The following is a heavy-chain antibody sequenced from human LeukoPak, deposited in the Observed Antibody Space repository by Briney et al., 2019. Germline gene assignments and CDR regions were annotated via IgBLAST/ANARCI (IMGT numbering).Heavy chain of an antibody. V-gene: IGHV1-2*02. D-gene: IGHD6-13*01. CDR3: ARDLDRIAAAGSSAFDI. CDR2: INPNSGGT. J-gene: IGHJ3*02. CDR1: EYTFTGYY. Sequence: ASVKVSCKASEYTFTGYYMHWVRQAPGQGLEWMGWINPNSGGTNYAQKFQGKVTMTRDTSISTAYMELSRLRSDDTAVYYCARDLDRIAAAGSSAFDIWGQGTMVTVSS.